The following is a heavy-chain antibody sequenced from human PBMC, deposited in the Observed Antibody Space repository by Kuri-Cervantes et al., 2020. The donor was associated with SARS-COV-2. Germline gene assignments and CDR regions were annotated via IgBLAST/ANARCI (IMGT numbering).Heavy chain of an antibody. CDR2: INHSGST. D-gene: IGHD2-2*01. Sequence: GSLRLSCAVYGGSFSGYYWSWIRQPPGKGPEWMGEINHSGSTNYNPSLKSRVTISVDTSKNQFSLKLSSVTAADTAVYYCARALPYCSSTSCYVTYYYYYYMDVWGKGTTVTVSS. V-gene: IGHV4-34*01. CDR1: GGSFSGYY. J-gene: IGHJ6*03. CDR3: ARALPYCSSTSCYVTYYYYYYMDV.